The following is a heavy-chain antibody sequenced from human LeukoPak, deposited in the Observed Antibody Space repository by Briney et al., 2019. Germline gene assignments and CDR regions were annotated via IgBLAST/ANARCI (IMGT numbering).Heavy chain of an antibody. Sequence: PGGSLRLSCAASGFTFSSYAMSWVRQAPGKGLEWVSSISGRGGSTYYADSVKGRFTITRDNSKNTLYLQMNSLRAEDTAVYYCAKANTVYCSSTSCYKVDGMDVWGQGATVTVSS. CDR2: ISGRGGST. V-gene: IGHV3-23*01. CDR1: GFTFSSYA. D-gene: IGHD2-2*02. J-gene: IGHJ6*02. CDR3: AKANTVYCSSTSCYKVDGMDV.